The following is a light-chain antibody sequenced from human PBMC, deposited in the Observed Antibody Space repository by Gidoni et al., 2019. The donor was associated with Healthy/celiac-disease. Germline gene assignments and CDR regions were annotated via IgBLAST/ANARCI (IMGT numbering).Light chain of an antibody. CDR2: QDS. J-gene: IGLJ2*01. Sequence: SYELTQPPSVSVSPGQTASITCSGDKLGDKYACWYQQTPGQSPVLVIYQDSKRPSGIPERFSGSKSGNTATLTISGTQAMDEADYYCQAWDSSTVVFGGGTKLTVL. CDR3: QAWDSSTVV. V-gene: IGLV3-1*01. CDR1: KLGDKY.